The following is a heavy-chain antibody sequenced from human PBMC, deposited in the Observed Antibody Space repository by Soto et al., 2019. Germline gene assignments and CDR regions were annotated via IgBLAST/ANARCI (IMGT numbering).Heavy chain of an antibody. D-gene: IGHD3-9*01. Sequence: ASVKVSCKASGYTFTSYGISWVRQAPGQGLEWMGWISANTGNTNFAQKLQGRVTMTTDTSTSTAYMELRSLRSDDTAVYYCATHYDILTGQYYYYYYGMDVWG. CDR2: ISANTGNT. CDR3: ATHYDILTGQYYYYYYGMDV. V-gene: IGHV1-18*01. J-gene: IGHJ6*02. CDR1: GYTFTSYG.